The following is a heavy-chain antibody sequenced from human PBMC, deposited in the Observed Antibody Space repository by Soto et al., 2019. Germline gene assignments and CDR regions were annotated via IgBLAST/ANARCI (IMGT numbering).Heavy chain of an antibody. Sequence: SETLSLTCTFSGCSISSGDYYWSWIRQPPGKGLEWIGYIYYSGSTYYNPSLKSRVTISVDTSKNQFSLKLSSVAAADTAVYYCASRKSSPYFDYWGQGTLVTVSS. V-gene: IGHV4-30-4*01. D-gene: IGHD3-10*01. CDR1: GCSISSGDYY. J-gene: IGHJ4*02. CDR3: ASRKSSPYFDY. CDR2: IYYSGST.